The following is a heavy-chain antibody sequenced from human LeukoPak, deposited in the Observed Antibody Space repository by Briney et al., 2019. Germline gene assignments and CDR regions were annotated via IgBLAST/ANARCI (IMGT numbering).Heavy chain of an antibody. CDR3: ARGVGYSSGWYVYGYYYYYMDV. D-gene: IGHD6-19*01. CDR1: GYTFTGYY. CDR2: INPNSGGT. V-gene: IGHV1-2*02. Sequence: ASEKVSCKASGYTFTGYYMHWVRQAPGQGLEWMGWINPNSGGTNYAQKFQGRVTMTRDTSISTAYMELSRLRSDDTAVYYCARGVGYSSGWYVYGYYYYYMDVWGKGTTVTVPS. J-gene: IGHJ6*03.